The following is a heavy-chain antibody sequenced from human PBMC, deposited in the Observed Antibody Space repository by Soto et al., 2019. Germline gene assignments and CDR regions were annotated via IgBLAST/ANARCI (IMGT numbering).Heavy chain of an antibody. Sequence: PSETLSLTCAVSGGSISSSNWWTWVRQPPGKGLEWIGEIYDSGSTNYNPSLKSRVTISVDKSKNQFSLKLSSVTAADTAVYYCARGYRPGHFGPTFLDYWGQGTLVTVSS. J-gene: IGHJ4*02. V-gene: IGHV4-4*02. D-gene: IGHD5-18*01. CDR3: ARGYRPGHFGPTFLDY. CDR2: IYDSGST. CDR1: GGSISSSNW.